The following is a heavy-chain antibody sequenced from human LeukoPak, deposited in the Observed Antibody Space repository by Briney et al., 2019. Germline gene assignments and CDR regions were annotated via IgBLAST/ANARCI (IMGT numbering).Heavy chain of an antibody. D-gene: IGHD6-6*01. CDR1: GFTFSSYS. V-gene: IGHV3-21*01. CDR3: GRVGGRSKAAKGDAFDI. CDR2: ISSGSTYM. Sequence: GGSLRLSCSASGFTFSSYSMNWVRQAPGKGLEWVSSISSGSTYMYYADSVKGRFTISRDNAQNSMYLQMNSLRAEDTAVYYCGRVGGRSKAAKGDAFDIWGQGTMVTVSS. J-gene: IGHJ3*02.